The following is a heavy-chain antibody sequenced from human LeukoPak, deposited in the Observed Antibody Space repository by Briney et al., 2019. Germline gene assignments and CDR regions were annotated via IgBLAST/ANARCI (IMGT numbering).Heavy chain of an antibody. V-gene: IGHV1-46*01. D-gene: IGHD6-19*01. CDR3: VREGAVALKHFDL. CDR1: GFSLTNNY. Sequence: ASVKVSCKAFGFSLTNNYMHWVRQAPGQGLEWMGYMRPTDAYTGYAPKFQGRVTVTRDTSTNTLHMELSSLGSDDTAVYYCVREGAVALKHFDLWGQGTLLTVSS. J-gene: IGHJ4*02. CDR2: MRPTDAYT.